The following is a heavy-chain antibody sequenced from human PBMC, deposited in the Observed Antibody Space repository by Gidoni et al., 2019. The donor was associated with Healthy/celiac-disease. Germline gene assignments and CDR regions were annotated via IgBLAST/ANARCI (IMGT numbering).Heavy chain of an antibody. D-gene: IGHD5-12*01. Sequence: QVQLVESGGGVVQPGRSLRLSCAASGFTFSSYGMHWVRQAPGKGLEWVAVISYDGSNKYYADSVKGRFTISRDNSKNTLYLQMNSLRAEDTAVYYCATPGKMATITYYFDYWGQGTLVTVSS. CDR1: GFTFSSYG. J-gene: IGHJ4*02. CDR3: ATPGKMATITYYFDY. CDR2: ISYDGSNK. V-gene: IGHV3-30*03.